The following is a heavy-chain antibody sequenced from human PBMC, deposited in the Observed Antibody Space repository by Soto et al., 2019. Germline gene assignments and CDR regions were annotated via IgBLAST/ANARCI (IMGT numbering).Heavy chain of an antibody. J-gene: IGHJ4*02. CDR3: ARGPKSYSSLGLDY. CDR2: INHSGST. D-gene: IGHD6-6*01. Sequence: SETLSLTCAVYGGSFSGYYWSWIRQPPGKGLEWIGEINHSGSTNYNPSLKSRVTISVDTSKNQFSLKLSSVTAADTAVYYCARGPKSYSSLGLDYWGQGTLVTVSS. CDR1: GGSFSGYY. V-gene: IGHV4-34*01.